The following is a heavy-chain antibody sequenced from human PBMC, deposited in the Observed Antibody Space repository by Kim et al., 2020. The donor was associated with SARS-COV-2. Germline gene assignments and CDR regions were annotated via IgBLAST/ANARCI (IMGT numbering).Heavy chain of an antibody. CDR3: ARDRDYGGNDY. Sequence: TRYVPSFQGQVTISADKSISTAYLQWSSLKASDTAMYYCARDRDYGGNDYWGQGTLVTVSS. CDR2: T. J-gene: IGHJ4*02. D-gene: IGHD4-17*01. V-gene: IGHV5-51*01.